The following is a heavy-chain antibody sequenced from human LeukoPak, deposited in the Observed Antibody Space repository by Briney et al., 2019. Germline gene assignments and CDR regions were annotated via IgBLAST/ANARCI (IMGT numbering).Heavy chain of an antibody. D-gene: IGHD3-10*01. CDR3: ARAPGGSSGSYYGPYYYYGMDV. V-gene: IGHV1-8*01. CDR1: GYTFTSYD. J-gene: IGHJ6*02. Sequence: AASVKVSCKASGYTFTSYDINWVRQATGQGLEWMGWMNPNSGNTGYAQKFQGRVTMTRNTSISTAYMELSSLRSEDTAVYYCARAPGGSSGSYYGPYYYYGMDVWGQGTTVTVSS. CDR2: MNPNSGNT.